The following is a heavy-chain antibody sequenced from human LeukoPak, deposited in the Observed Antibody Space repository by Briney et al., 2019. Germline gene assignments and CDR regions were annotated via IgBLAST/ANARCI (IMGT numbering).Heavy chain of an antibody. CDR3: AREGVGYPYDYYYHMDV. V-gene: IGHV4-59*01. J-gene: IGHJ6*03. D-gene: IGHD5-18*01. CDR2: IYYSGST. Sequence: PSETLSLTCTVSGGSISSYYWSWIRQPPGKGLEWIGDIYYSGSTNYNPSLKSRVTISVDTSKNQFSLKLSSVTAADTAVYYCAREGVGYPYDYYYHMDVWGKGTTVTVSS. CDR1: GGSISSYY.